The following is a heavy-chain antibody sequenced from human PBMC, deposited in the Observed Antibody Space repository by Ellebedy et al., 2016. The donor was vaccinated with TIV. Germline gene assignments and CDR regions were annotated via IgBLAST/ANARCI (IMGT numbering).Heavy chain of an antibody. V-gene: IGHV3-23*01. Sequence: ESLKISXAASGFTFSSYAMSWVRQAPGKGLECVSAISGSGGSTYYADSVKGRFTISRDNSKNTLYLQMNSLRAEDTAVYYCAKPYKSLGHDRLLWFGDQDDYYFDYWGQGTLVTVSS. J-gene: IGHJ4*02. CDR2: ISGSGGST. CDR3: AKPYKSLGHDRLLWFGDQDDYYFDY. D-gene: IGHD3-10*01. CDR1: GFTFSSYA.